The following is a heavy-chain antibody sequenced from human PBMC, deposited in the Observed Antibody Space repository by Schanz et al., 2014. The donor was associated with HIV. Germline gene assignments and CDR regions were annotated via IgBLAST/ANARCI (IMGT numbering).Heavy chain of an antibody. CDR1: GFTFSTND. V-gene: IGHV3-30*02. Sequence: QVQLVESGGGVVQPGGSLRLSCAASGFTFSTNDMHWVRQAPGKGLEWVAVIWFDGRNKYYGDSVKGRFMISRDNSNNTLYLQMNSLRPEDTAVYYCAKSHKHDSSDYYRFYYFGMDVWGQGTTVTVSS. J-gene: IGHJ6*02. D-gene: IGHD6-19*01. CDR2: IWFDGRNK. CDR3: AKSHKHDSSDYYRFYYFGMDV.